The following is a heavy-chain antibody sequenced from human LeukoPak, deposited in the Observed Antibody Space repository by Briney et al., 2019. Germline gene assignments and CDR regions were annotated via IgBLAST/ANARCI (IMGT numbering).Heavy chain of an antibody. D-gene: IGHD4-23*01. CDR2: IGASGDNI. J-gene: IGHJ5*02. CDR1: GFTFHNYA. V-gene: IGHV3-23*01. CDR3: ARDVTYYGGDWFDP. Sequence: GGSLRLSCEASGFTFHNYAMAWVRQAPGKGLEYVSSIGASGDNIYYGGSVKGRFTISRDNSKNSLYLQMNSLRAEDTAVYYCARDVTYYGGDWFDPWGQGTLVTVSS.